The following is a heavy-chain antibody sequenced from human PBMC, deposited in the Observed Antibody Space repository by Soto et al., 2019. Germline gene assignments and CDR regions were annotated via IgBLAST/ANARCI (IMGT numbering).Heavy chain of an antibody. CDR1: GVTLTNVW. V-gene: IGHV3-15*07. CDR3: SHGYYQYFNS. J-gene: IGHJ4*02. D-gene: IGHD5-18*01. Sequence: GGSLRLSCAVSGVTLTNVWMNWVRQAPGKGPEWVGRIKSKTDGGTTDYAAPVKGRFTISRDDSENTLYLQMNTLQIEDTAVYYCSHGYYQYFNSWGQGTLVTVSS. CDR2: IKSKTDGGTT.